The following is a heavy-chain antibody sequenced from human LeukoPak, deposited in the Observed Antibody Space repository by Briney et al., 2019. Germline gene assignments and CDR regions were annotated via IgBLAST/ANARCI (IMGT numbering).Heavy chain of an antibody. J-gene: IGHJ6*02. CDR1: GYTFTIYG. CDR2: ISAYNGNT. D-gene: IGHD3-3*01. Sequence: GASVKVSCKASGYTFTIYGISWVRQAPGQGLEWMGWISAYNGNTNYAQKLQGRVTMTTDTSTSTAYMELRSLRSDNTAVYYCARGPPKTPPYYDFWSGYYSWQEYYYGMDVWGQGTTVTVSS. V-gene: IGHV1-18*01. CDR3: ARGPPKTPPYYDFWSGYYSWQEYYYGMDV.